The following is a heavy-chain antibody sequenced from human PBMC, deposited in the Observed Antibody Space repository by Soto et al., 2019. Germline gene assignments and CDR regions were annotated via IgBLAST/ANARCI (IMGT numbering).Heavy chain of an antibody. J-gene: IGHJ5*02. CDR2: INSDGSST. CDR1: GFTFSSYW. V-gene: IGHV3-74*01. D-gene: IGHD3-10*01. CDR3: ARDGRKAYGSERTNWLDP. Sequence: GGSLRLSCAASGFTFSSYWMHWVRQAPGKGLVWVSRINSDGSSTSYADSVKGRFTISRDNAKNTLYLQMNSLRAEDTAVYYCARDGRKAYGSERTNWLDPWGEGTMVTV.